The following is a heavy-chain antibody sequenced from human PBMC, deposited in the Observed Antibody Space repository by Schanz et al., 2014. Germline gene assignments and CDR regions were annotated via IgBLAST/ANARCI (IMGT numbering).Heavy chain of an antibody. D-gene: IGHD3-16*01. Sequence: EVQLVESGGGLVKPGGSLRLSCTASSIIFGTYSMNWIRQTPKGLEWVSSINSRSNFIYYADSVKGRFTISRDNANNSLFLRMNSLRAEDTAVYYCASDYNYFETEAPWGQGTLVTVSP. CDR2: INSRSNFI. V-gene: IGHV3-21*06. CDR1: SIIFGTYS. J-gene: IGHJ5*02. CDR3: ASDYNYFETEAP.